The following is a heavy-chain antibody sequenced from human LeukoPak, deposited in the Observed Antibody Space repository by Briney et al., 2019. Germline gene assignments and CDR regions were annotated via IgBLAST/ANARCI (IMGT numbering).Heavy chain of an antibody. V-gene: IGHV1-8*01. CDR1: GYTFTSYD. CDR2: MNPNSGNT. D-gene: IGHD2-2*01. CDR3: AIEAGVVVPAATNWLDP. J-gene: IGHJ5*02. Sequence: ASVKVSCKASGYTFTSYDINWVRQATGQGLEWMGWMNPNSGNTGYAQKFQGRVTMIRNTSISTAYMELSSLRSEDTAVYYCAIEAGVVVPAATNWLDPWGQGTLVTVSS.